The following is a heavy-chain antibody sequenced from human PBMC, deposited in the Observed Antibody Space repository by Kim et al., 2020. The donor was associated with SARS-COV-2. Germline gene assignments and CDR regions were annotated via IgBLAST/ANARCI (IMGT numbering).Heavy chain of an antibody. CDR3: AKTMVRGAFGRDDAFDI. V-gene: IGHV3-23*01. J-gene: IGHJ3*02. D-gene: IGHD3-10*01. CDR2: ISGSGGST. CDR1: GFTFSSYA. Sequence: GGSLRLSCAASGFTFSSYAMSWVRQAPGKGLEWVSAISGSGGSTYYADSVKGRFTISRDNSKNTLYLQMNSLRAEDTAVYYCAKTMVRGAFGRDDAFDIWGQGTMVTVSS.